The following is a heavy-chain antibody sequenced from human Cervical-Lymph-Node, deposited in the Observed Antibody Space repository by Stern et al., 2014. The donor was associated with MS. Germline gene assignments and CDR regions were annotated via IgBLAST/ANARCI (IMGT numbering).Heavy chain of an antibody. V-gene: IGHV5-51*03. CDR1: GYSFTRYW. CDR3: ATPGDTCYSRCDEYFHH. D-gene: IGHD2-15*01. Sequence: EVQLVQSGAEVKKPGEALKISCKGSGYSFTRYWIGWVRQLPGEGLEWMGVIYPGDSETRYSPSFQGRVSFSADKSLNAAYLQWSSLQASDTAMYYCATPGDTCYSRCDEYFHHWGQGTLVTVSS. CDR2: IYPGDSET. J-gene: IGHJ1*01.